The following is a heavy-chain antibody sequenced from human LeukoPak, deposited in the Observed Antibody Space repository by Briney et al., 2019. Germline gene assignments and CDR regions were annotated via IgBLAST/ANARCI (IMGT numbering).Heavy chain of an antibody. CDR3: ARDLPVTAGYPNYYYYYGMDV. CDR1: GGSISSYY. V-gene: IGHV4-4*07. J-gene: IGHJ6*02. D-gene: IGHD3-9*01. Sequence: SETLSLTCTVSGGSISSYYWSWIRQPAGKGLEWIGRIYTSGSTNYNPSLKSRVTMSVDTSKNQFSLKLSSVTAADTAVYYCARDLPVTAGYPNYYYYYGMDVWGQGTTVTVSS. CDR2: IYTSGST.